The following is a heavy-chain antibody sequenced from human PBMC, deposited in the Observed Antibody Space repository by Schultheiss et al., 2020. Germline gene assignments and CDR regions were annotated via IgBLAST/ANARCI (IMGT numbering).Heavy chain of an antibody. V-gene: IGHV4-39*07. CDR1: GGSISSSSYF. J-gene: IGHJ4*02. Sequence: GSLRLSCTVSGGSISSSSYFWGWIRQPPGKGLEWIGYIYYSGSTYYNPSLKSRVTISVDTSKNQFSLKLSSVTAADTAVYYCAGSGYFGGYWGQGNLGTVSS. CDR2: IYYSGST. CDR3: AGSGYFGGY. D-gene: IGHD3-22*01.